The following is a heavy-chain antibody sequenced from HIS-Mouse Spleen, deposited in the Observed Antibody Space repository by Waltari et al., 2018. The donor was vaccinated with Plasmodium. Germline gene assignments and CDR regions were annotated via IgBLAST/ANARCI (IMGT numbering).Heavy chain of an antibody. CDR2: INHSGST. D-gene: IGHD3-3*01. J-gene: IGHJ4*02. V-gene: IGHV4-34*01. CDR1: GGSFSGSY. Sequence: QVQLQQWGAGLLKPSETLSLTCAVYGGSFSGSYWSWLRQPPGKGREWIGEINHSGSTNYNPSLKSRVTISVDTSKNQFSLKLSSVTAADTAVYYCARAYYDFWSGYRFDYWGQGTLVTVSS. CDR3: ARAYYDFWSGYRFDY.